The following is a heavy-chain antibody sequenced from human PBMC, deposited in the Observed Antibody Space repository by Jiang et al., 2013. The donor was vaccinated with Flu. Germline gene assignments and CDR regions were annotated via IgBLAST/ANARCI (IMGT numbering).Heavy chain of an antibody. V-gene: IGHV6-1*01. CDR3: ARYRLEYNWNDVDYYYYGIDV. J-gene: IGHJ6*04. CDR2: TYYRSKWYN. Sequence: SQTLSLTCAISGDSVSSNSAAWNWIRQSPSRGLEWLGRTYYRSKWYNDYAVSVKSRITINPDTSKNQFSLQLNSVTPEDTAVYYCARYRLEYNWNDVDYYYYGIDVWGKGTTVTVSS. D-gene: IGHD1-20*01. CDR1: GDSVSSNSAA.